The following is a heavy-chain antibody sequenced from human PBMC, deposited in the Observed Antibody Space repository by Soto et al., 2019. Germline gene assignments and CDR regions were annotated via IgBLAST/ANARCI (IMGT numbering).Heavy chain of an antibody. J-gene: IGHJ6*03. CDR3: ARVGKGRATVTTYRYYYYYMDV. CDR2: IKQDGSEK. CDR1: GFTFSSYW. Sequence: GGSLRLSCAASGFTFSSYWMSWVRQAPGKGLEWVANIKQDGSEKYYVDSVKGRFTISRDNAKNSLYLQMNSLRAEDTAVYYCARVGKGRATVTTYRYYYYYMDVWGKGTTVTVSS. V-gene: IGHV3-7*01. D-gene: IGHD4-17*01.